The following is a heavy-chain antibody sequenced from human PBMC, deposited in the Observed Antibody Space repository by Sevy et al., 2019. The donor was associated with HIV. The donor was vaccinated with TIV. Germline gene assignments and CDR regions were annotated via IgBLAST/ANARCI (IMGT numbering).Heavy chain of an antibody. CDR1: GFIFNNKG. Sequence: GGSLRLSCTVSGFIFNNKGMHWVRQAPGRGLEWVAAIFSDGTTKYYGDSVKGRFTISRDTSKNTLYLQMRSLGVDDTALYYCARESGSDWYLDSWGQGTLVTVSS. CDR3: ARESGSDWYLDS. D-gene: IGHD2-21*02. J-gene: IGHJ4*02. CDR2: IFSDGTTK. V-gene: IGHV3-30*12.